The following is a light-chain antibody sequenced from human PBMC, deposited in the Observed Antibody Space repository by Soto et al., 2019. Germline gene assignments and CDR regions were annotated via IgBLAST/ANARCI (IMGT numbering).Light chain of an antibody. Sequence: EIVLTQSPGTLSLSPGERAALSCRASQSVSSTYLAWYQQKPGQAPGLVIYGASSRPTGIPDRFSGSGSGTDFPLPISRLEPEDFAVNYCQPRGSSQTFGGATKVEI. CDR1: QSVSSTY. J-gene: IGKJ4*01. CDR2: GAS. CDR3: QPRGSSQT. V-gene: IGKV3-20*01.